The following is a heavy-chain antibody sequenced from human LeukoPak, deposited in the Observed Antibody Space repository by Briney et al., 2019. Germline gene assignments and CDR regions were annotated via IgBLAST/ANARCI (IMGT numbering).Heavy chain of an antibody. CDR2: IYSGGST. CDR3: ARVIVDYFDY. J-gene: IGHJ4*02. D-gene: IGHD2-15*01. V-gene: IGHV3-66*01. Sequence: GGSLRLPCAASGFTFSSYSMNWVRQAPGKGLEWVSVIYSGGSTYYADSVKGRFTISRDNSKNTLYLQMNSLRAEDTAMYYCARVIVDYFDYWGQGTLVTVSS. CDR1: GFTFSSYS.